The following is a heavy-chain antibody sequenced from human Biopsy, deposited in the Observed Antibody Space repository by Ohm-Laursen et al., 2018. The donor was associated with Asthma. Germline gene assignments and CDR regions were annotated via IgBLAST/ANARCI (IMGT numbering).Heavy chain of an antibody. CDR1: GFTFDDYG. CDR3: ARASVVKHYYYYGMDV. CDR2: ISWNSGSI. V-gene: IGHV3-9*01. J-gene: IGHJ6*02. Sequence: SLRLSCTASGFTFDDYGMHWVRQAPGKGLEWVSGISWNSGSIGYADSVKGRFTTSRDNSQNTLDLHMNRLTFEDTAVYYCARASVVKHYYYYGMDVWGPGTTVTVFS.